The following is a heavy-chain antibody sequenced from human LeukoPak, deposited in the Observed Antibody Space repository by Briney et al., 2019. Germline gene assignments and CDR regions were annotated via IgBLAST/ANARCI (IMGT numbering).Heavy chain of an antibody. Sequence: GGSLRLSCAASGFTFNLAWINWVRQAPGKGLEWVGRIKNKIDGGTTDYAAPVKGRFTISRDDSKNTVYLQMNSLKSEDTALYYCNSDGDYGDYVDSWGQGTLVTVSS. D-gene: IGHD4-17*01. CDR2: IKNKIDGGTT. V-gene: IGHV3-15*07. CDR1: GFTFNLAW. CDR3: NSDGDYGDYVDS. J-gene: IGHJ4*02.